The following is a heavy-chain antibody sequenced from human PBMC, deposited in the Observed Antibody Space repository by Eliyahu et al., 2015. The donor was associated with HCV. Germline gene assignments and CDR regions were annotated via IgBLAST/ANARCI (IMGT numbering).Heavy chain of an antibody. D-gene: IGHD6-19*01. Sequence: QVQLQESGPGLVKPSETLSLTCTVSGGSIPTYYWSGXRPPPGXGLGWVGSIYYSGVANYTPSLKSRVTISVDTSKNQFSLKLSSVTAADTAVYYCASGGGGIAVAGTGGWFDPWGQGTLVTVSS. CDR1: GGSIPTYY. J-gene: IGHJ5*02. V-gene: IGHV4-59*01. CDR3: ASGGGGIAVAGTGGWFDP. CDR2: IYYSGVA.